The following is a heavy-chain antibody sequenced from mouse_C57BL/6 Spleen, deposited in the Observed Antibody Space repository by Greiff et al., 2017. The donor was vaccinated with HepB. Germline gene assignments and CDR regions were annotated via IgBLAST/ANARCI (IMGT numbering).Heavy chain of an antibody. CDR2: IDPSDSYT. J-gene: IGHJ4*01. CDR3: ARWGGYRDYYAMDY. D-gene: IGHD3-1*01. CDR1: GYTFTSYW. Sequence: QVQLQQPGAELVMPGASVKLSCKASGYTFTSYWMHWVKQRPGQGLEWIGEIDPSDSYTNYNQKFKGKSTLTVDKSSSTAYMQLSSLTSEDSAVYYYARWGGYRDYYAMDYWGQGTSVTVSS. V-gene: IGHV1-69*01.